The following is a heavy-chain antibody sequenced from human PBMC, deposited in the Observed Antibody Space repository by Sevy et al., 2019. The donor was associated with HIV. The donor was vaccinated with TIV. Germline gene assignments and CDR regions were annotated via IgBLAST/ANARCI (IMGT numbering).Heavy chain of an antibody. Sequence: SQTLSLTCAISGDFVSSNGAAWNWIRQSPSRGLEWLGRTYYRSKWYFEYSPSVKSRITINPDAPKNQVSLQLNSVTPADTAVYYCAGAIRNNFDHWGHGILVTVSS. CDR1: GDFVSSNGAA. V-gene: IGHV6-1*01. D-gene: IGHD1-20*01. CDR3: AGAIRNNFDH. J-gene: IGHJ5*02. CDR2: TYYRSKWYF.